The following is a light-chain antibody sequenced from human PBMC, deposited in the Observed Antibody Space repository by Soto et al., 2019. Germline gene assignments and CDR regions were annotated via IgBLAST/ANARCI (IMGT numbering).Light chain of an antibody. CDR2: EVT. Sequence: QSALTQPASVSGSPGQSITISCTGTSSDVGYYDYVSWYQQHPGKAPKLMIYEVTTRPSGVSGRFSGSKSGYTASLTISGLQAEDEADYYCTSYTTSDTVIFGGGTKLTVL. J-gene: IGLJ2*01. CDR1: SSDVGYYDY. V-gene: IGLV2-14*01. CDR3: TSYTTSDTVI.